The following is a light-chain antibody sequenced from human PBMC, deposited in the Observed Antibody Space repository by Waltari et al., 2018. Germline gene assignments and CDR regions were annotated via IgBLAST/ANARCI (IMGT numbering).Light chain of an antibody. Sequence: NFMLTQPHSVSESPGKTVTISCTRSSGSIASNYVQWYQQRPCSAPSTVIYEDNQIPSGVPDRFSGSIDSSSSSASLTISGLKTEDEADYYCQSYDGSNHVIFGGGTKLTVL. CDR2: EDN. CDR1: SGSIASNY. V-gene: IGLV6-57*04. CDR3: QSYDGSNHVI. J-gene: IGLJ2*01.